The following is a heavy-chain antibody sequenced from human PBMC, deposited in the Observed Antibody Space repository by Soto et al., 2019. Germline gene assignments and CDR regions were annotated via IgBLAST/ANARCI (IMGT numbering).Heavy chain of an antibody. CDR1: GFTFSRHA. Sequence: GGSLRLSCAASGFTFSRHAIHWVRLTPGRGLEWVLAISRDGSYIYYTDSVKGRFTVSRDNSKNTVFVQMNRLIPDDTALYFCARTRNGGVADSFDSWGQGTRVTVS. CDR3: ARTRNGGVADSFDS. CDR2: ISRDGSYI. V-gene: IGHV3-30*04. J-gene: IGHJ5*01. D-gene: IGHD3-3*01.